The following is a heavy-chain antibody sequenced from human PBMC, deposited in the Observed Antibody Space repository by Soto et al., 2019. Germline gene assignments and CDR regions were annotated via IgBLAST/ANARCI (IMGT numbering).Heavy chain of an antibody. CDR3: AIVLYSSSSFDY. CDR1: GFTFSSYE. CDR2: ISSSGSTI. V-gene: IGHV3-48*03. Sequence: EVQLVESGGGLVQPGGSLRLSCAASGFTFSSYEMNWVRQAPGKGLEWVSYISSSGSTIYYADSVKGRFTISRDNAKNSLYLQMNSLRAEDTAVYYCAIVLYSSSSFDYWGQGILVTVSS. J-gene: IGHJ4*02. D-gene: IGHD6-6*01.